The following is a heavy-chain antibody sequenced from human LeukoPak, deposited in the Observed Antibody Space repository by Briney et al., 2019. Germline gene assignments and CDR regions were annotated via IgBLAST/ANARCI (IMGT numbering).Heavy chain of an antibody. CDR3: AKDLLNYYDSSGYYGDFDY. V-gene: IGHV3-21*01. Sequence: PGGSLRLSCAASGFTFSSYSMNWVRQAPGKGLEWVSSIISSSSYIYYADSVKGRFTISRDNAKNSLYLQMNSLRAEDTAVYYCAKDLLNYYDSSGYYGDFDYWGQGTLVTVSS. J-gene: IGHJ4*02. D-gene: IGHD3-22*01. CDR2: IISSSSYI. CDR1: GFTFSSYS.